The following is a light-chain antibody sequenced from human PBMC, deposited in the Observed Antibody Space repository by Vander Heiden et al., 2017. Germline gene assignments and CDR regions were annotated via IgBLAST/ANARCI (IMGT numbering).Light chain of an antibody. CDR2: RTN. CDR3: AAWDDSLSGFVV. CDR1: SSNIGSNH. Sequence: QSLLTQPPPPSGTPGQRVTLPCSGSSSNIGSNHVYWYQQLPRTAPKLLIYRTNQRPSGVPDRFSGSKSGPSASLAISGLRSEDEAYYYCAAWDDSLSGFVVFGGGTKLTV. V-gene: IGLV1-47*01. J-gene: IGLJ2*01.